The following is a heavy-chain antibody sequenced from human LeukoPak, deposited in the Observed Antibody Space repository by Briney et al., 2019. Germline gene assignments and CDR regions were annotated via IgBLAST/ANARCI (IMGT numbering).Heavy chain of an antibody. CDR2: IYPGYSDT. V-gene: IGHV5-51*01. CDR3: ARLRWLREDAFDI. J-gene: IGHJ3*02. D-gene: IGHD5-24*01. CDR1: GYSFTFYW. Sequence: PGESLKISWKGSGYSFTFYWIGGVRQMPGKGLEGMGIIYPGYSDTRYSTSFQGQVTISADKSISTAYLQWSSLKASDTAMYYCARLRWLREDAFDIWGQGTMVTVSS.